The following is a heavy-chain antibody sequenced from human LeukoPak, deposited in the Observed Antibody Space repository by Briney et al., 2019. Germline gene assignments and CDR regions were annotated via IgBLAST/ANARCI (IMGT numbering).Heavy chain of an antibody. CDR1: GFTFSTYW. D-gene: IGHD6-13*01. Sequence: PGGSLRLSCAASGFTFSTYWMSWVRQAPGKGLEWVANIKEDGSEKYYVDSVKGRFTISRDNAKNSLNLQLNSLRTEDTAVYYCARGRGSWYGVYFDYWGQGTLVTVSS. J-gene: IGHJ4*02. V-gene: IGHV3-7*01. CDR2: IKEDGSEK. CDR3: ARGRGSWYGVYFDY.